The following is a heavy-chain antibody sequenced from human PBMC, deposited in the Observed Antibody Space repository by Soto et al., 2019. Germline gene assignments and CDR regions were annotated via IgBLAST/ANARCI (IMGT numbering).Heavy chain of an antibody. CDR2: ISYDGSNK. CDR3: ARDGPRGFY. V-gene: IGHV3-30-3*01. Sequence: PGGSLRLSCAASGFTFSSYAMHWVRQAPGKGLEWVAVISYDGSNKYYADSVKGRFTISRDNSKNTLYLQMSSLRAEDTAVYYCARDGPRGFYWGQGTLVTVSS. D-gene: IGHD3-10*01. CDR1: GFTFSSYA. J-gene: IGHJ4*02.